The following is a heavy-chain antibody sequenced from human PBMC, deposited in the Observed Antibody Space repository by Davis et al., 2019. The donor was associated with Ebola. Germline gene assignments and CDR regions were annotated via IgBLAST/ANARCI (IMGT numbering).Heavy chain of an antibody. J-gene: IGHJ4*02. V-gene: IGHV3-33*01. CDR2: IWYDGRNK. Sequence: GESLKISCAASGFTFSSYGMHWVRQAPGKGLEWVAVIWYDGRNKYYADSVKGRFTISRDNSKNTLYLQMNSLRAEDTAVYYCARDGRGNDIVVVPAAMPLGYWGQGTLVTVSS. CDR3: ARDGRGNDIVVVPAAMPLGY. CDR1: GFTFSSYG. D-gene: IGHD2-2*01.